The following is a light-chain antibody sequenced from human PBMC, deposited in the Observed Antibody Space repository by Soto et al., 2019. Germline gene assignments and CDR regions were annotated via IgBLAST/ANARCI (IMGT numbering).Light chain of an antibody. CDR1: EDISTW. Sequence: DIQMTQSPSSVSASLGDRVTITRRSSEDISTWLAWYQQKPGKAPKLLIYAASSLQSGVPSRFSGSGSGTDFTLTISSLQPEDFANHYCQHADSFHLITFGQGTRLEIK. J-gene: IGKJ5*01. CDR2: AAS. V-gene: IGKV1-12*01. CDR3: QHADSFHLIT.